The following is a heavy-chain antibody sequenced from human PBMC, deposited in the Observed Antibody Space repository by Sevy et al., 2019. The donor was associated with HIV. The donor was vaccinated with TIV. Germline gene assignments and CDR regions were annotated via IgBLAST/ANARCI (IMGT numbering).Heavy chain of an antibody. CDR3: AKEGMASGPTLLWFAELLYHFDF. V-gene: IGHV3-30*18. CDR2: LSYDGSQK. Sequence: GGSLRLSCAASGFTFSSHGMHWVRRAPGKGLEWVAILSYDGSQKNYADSIKDRFTISRDNSKNTLYLQMNSLRPEDTAIYYCAKEGMASGPTLLWFAELLYHFDFWGQGTLVTVSS. CDR1: GFTFSSHG. D-gene: IGHD3-10*01. J-gene: IGHJ4*02.